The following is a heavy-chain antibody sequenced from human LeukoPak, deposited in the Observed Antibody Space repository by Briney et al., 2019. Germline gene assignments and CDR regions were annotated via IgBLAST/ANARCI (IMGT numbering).Heavy chain of an antibody. Sequence: GGSLRLSCAASGFTFSSYGMHWVRQAPGKGLEWVAFIRYDGSNKYYADSVKGRFTISRDNSKNTLYLQMNSLRAEDTAVYYCARDLPLPTIYYDSSGYIGMAFDIWGQGTMVTVSS. CDR3: ARDLPLPTIYYDSSGYIGMAFDI. J-gene: IGHJ3*02. V-gene: IGHV3-30*02. CDR2: IRYDGSNK. CDR1: GFTFSSYG. D-gene: IGHD3-22*01.